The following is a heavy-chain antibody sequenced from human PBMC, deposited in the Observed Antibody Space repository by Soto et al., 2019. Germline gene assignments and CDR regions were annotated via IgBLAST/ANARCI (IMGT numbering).Heavy chain of an antibody. V-gene: IGHV1-69*08. CDR3: ARDSPIGSAFSGYDAIDY. D-gene: IGHD5-12*01. CDR1: GGAFTNDI. Sequence: QVQLVQSGAEVKKPGSSVKVSCKASGGAFTNDIITWVRQAPGQGLEWVGRIIPLLDITNYAQKFQGRVTITADKSTSTAFMELNSLISEDKAVYYCARDSPIGSAFSGYDAIDYWGQGTLVTVSS. J-gene: IGHJ4*02. CDR2: IIPLLDIT.